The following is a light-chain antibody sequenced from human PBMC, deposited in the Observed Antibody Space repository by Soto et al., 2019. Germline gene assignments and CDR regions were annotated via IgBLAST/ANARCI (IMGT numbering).Light chain of an antibody. CDR1: QSVSSN. CDR2: GAS. CDR3: HQYHNWPPFT. J-gene: IGKJ3*01. Sequence: EIVMTQSPATLSASPGERATLSCRASQSVSSNLAWYQQKPGQAPRLLIYGASTRATGIPARFSGSGSGTEFTLTISSLQSEDFAVYYCHQYHNWPPFTFGPGTTVDIK. V-gene: IGKV3-15*01.